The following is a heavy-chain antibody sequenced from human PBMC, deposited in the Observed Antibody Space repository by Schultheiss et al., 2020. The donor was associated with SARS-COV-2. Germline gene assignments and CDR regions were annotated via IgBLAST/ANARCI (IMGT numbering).Heavy chain of an antibody. CDR3: AKGGKGSSWYWFDP. Sequence: GGSLRLSCAASGFTFSSYGMHWVRQAPGKGLEWVANIKQDGSEKYYVDSVKGRFTISRDNSKNTLYLQMNSLRAEDTAVYYCAKGGKGSSWYWFDPWGQGTLVTVSS. J-gene: IGHJ5*02. D-gene: IGHD6-13*01. V-gene: IGHV3-7*03. CDR1: GFTFSSYG. CDR2: IKQDGSEK.